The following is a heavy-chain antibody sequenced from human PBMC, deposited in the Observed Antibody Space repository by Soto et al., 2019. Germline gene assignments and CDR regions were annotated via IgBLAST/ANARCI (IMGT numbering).Heavy chain of an antibody. V-gene: IGHV3-30*18. CDR1: GFTFSSYG. J-gene: IGHJ4*01. D-gene: IGHD3-3*01. CDR3: ANEGQANAGPPLFLSDFDY. CDR2: ISCDGSNK. Sequence: QVQLVESGGGVVQPGRSLRLSCAASGFTFSSYGMNWVRQAPGKGLEWVAVISCDGSNKYYADSVKGRFTISRDNSKNPLHLKMNSLRDEDAVVYYWANEGQANAGPPLFLSDFDYWGQGTLVTVSS.